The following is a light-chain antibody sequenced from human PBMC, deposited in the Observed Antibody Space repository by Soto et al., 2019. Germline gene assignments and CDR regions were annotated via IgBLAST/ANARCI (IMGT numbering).Light chain of an antibody. CDR2: DVS. J-gene: IGLJ2*01. Sequence: QSALTQPASVSGSPGQSITISCTGTSSDVGGYYYVSWYQHHPGKAPKLMIYDVSNRPSGVSNRFSGSKSGNTASLTISGLQAEDEADYYCSSYTSSNTGVFGGGTQLTVL. V-gene: IGLV2-14*03. CDR1: SSDVGGYYY. CDR3: SSYTSSNTGV.